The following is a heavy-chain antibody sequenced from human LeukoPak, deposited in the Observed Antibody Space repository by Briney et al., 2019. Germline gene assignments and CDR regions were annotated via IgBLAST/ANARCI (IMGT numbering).Heavy chain of an antibody. Sequence: GGSLRLSCAASGFTFSSYGMHWVRQAPGKGLEWVAFIRYDGSNKYYADSVKGRFTISRDNSKNTLYLQMNSLRAEGTAVCYCAKGEITIFGVGSPTYWGQGTLVTVSS. J-gene: IGHJ4*02. CDR1: GFTFSSYG. D-gene: IGHD3-3*01. CDR3: AKGEITIFGVGSPTY. V-gene: IGHV3-30*02. CDR2: IRYDGSNK.